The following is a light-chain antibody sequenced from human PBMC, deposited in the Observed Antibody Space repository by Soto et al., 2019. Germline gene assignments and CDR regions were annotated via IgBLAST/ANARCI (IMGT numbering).Light chain of an antibody. CDR1: QSVSSNY. Sequence: EIVLTQSPGTLSLSPGERATLSCRASQSVSSNYLAWYQQKPGQAPRLLIYGASSRATGIPDRFSGSGSGTDFTLTISRLEPEDFAVYYCQQYGSSFTFGPGTKWKSN. V-gene: IGKV3-20*01. J-gene: IGKJ3*01. CDR2: GAS. CDR3: QQYGSSFT.